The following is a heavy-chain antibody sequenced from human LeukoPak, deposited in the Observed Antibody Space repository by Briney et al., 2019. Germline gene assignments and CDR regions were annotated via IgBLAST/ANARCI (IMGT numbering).Heavy chain of an antibody. J-gene: IGHJ6*04. D-gene: IGHD2-2*01. CDR1: GFTFSDYY. V-gene: IGHV3-11*01. CDR2: ISSSGSTI. CDR3: ARDLVEYQQEMDV. Sequence: GGSLRLSCAASGFTFSDYYMSWIRQAPGKGLERVSYISSSGSTIYYADSVKGRFTISRDNAKNSLYLQMNSLRAEDTAVYYCARDLVEYQQEMDVWGKGTTVTVSS.